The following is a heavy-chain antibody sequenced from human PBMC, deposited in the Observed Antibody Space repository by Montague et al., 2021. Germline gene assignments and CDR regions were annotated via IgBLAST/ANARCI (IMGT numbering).Heavy chain of an antibody. V-gene: IGHV5-51*01. CDR1: GYSFTSHW. CDR3: ARLITTFGGVSSPNDY. CDR2: IHPGTSDT. J-gene: IGHJ4*02. Sequence: QSGAEVKKPGESLRISCKGFGYSFTSHWIGWVRQMPGKGLEWMGIIHPGTSDTRYSPSFQGQVTISVDKSISTVYLQWSSLKASDTAMFYCARLITTFGGVSSPNDYWGQGTLVTVSS. D-gene: IGHD3-16*01.